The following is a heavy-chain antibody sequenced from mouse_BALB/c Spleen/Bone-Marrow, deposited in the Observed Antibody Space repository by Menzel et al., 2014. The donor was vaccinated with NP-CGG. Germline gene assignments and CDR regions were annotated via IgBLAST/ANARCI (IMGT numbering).Heavy chain of an antibody. CDR2: VYPGNSDT. J-gene: IGHJ3*01. V-gene: IGHV1-5*01. D-gene: IGHD1-1*01. CDR1: GYSFTSYW. Sequence: EVQLRQSGTVLARPGASVKMSCKASGYSFTSYWMHWVKQRPGQGLEWIGAVYPGNSDTTYNQKFKGKAKLTAVTSASTAYMELSSLTKEDSAVYYCTCVVKEDFAYWGQGTLVTVSA. CDR3: TCVVKEDFAY.